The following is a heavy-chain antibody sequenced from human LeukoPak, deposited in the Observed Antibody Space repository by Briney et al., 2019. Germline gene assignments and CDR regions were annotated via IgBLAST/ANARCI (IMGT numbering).Heavy chain of an antibody. Sequence: SETLSLTCTVSGGSISSYYWSWIRQPPGKGLERIGYIYYSGSTNYNHSLTSPVTISVDTSKNQFSLKLSSVTAADTAVYYCARSGWLDTYYFDYWGQGTLVTVSS. CDR2: IYYSGST. CDR3: ARSGWLDTYYFDY. CDR1: GGSISSYY. V-gene: IGHV4-59*08. D-gene: IGHD6-19*01. J-gene: IGHJ4*02.